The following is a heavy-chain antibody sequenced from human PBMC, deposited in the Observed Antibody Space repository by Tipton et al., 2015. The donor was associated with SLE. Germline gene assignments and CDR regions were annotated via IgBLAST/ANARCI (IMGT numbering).Heavy chain of an antibody. J-gene: IGHJ6*02. CDR1: GGSISSGSYY. CDR3: ARGMVTWRGAIIGVDV. CDR2: IYTSGRT. D-gene: IGHD2-21*02. V-gene: IGHV4-61*02. Sequence: TLSLTCTVSGGSISSGSYYWSWIRQPAGKGLEWIGRIYTSGRTTYNPSLKSRVSMSIDASVNQFSLNLNSVTAADTAVYYCARGMVTWRGAIIGVDVWGQGTTVNVSS.